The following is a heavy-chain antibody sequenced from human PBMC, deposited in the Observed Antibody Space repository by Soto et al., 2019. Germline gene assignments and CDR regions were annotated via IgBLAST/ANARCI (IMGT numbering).Heavy chain of an antibody. CDR3: ARSYYYDIGGYYWP. J-gene: IGHJ5*02. CDR2: IWCDEGTE. D-gene: IGHD3-22*01. CDR1: GFTFSSYG. Sequence: GGSLRLSCVASGFTFSSYGMHWVRQAPGKGLEWVALIWCDEGTEYYADSVKGRFTISRDNAKNSLYLQMNSLRAEDTAVYYCARSYYYDIGGYYWPWGQGTLVTVSS. V-gene: IGHV3-33*01.